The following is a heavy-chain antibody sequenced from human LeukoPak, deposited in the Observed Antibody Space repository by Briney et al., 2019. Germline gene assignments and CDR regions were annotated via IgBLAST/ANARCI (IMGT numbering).Heavy chain of an antibody. D-gene: IGHD6-13*01. Sequence: GGSLRLSCTASGFTFADYAMSWVSQAPGKGLEWVGFIRSKAHGGTTEYAASVKGRFTISRDDSKSIAYLQMNSLKTEDTAVYYCTRDYASVSSSWAPHFYWGQGTLVTVSS. CDR1: GFTFADYA. CDR2: IRSKAHGGTT. CDR3: TRDYASVSSSWAPHFY. V-gene: IGHV3-49*04. J-gene: IGHJ4*02.